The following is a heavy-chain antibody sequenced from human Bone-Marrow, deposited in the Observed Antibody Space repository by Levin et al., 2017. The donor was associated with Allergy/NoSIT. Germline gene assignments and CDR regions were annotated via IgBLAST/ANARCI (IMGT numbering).Heavy chain of an antibody. CDR2: FDSEEGER. Sequence: GASVKVSCKVSGYTLTEVSIHWVRQARGKGVEWMGGFDSEEGERMYAQTFKGRVTMTEDTSSDTAYMELRSLTSEDPAVYYCAADAVGSNTWYLFAFDLWGQGTMVTVSS. V-gene: IGHV1-24*01. D-gene: IGHD4-23*01. J-gene: IGHJ3*01. CDR3: AADAVGSNTWYLFAFDL. CDR1: GYTLTEVS.